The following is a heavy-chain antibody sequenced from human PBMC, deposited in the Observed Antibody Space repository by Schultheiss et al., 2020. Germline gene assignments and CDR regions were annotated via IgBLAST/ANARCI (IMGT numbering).Heavy chain of an antibody. CDR2: ISYDGSNK. CDR3: ARDMTHPDYYYYGMDV. Sequence: GGSLRLSCAASGFTFSSYGMHWVRQAPGKGLEWVAVISYDGSNKYYADSVKGRFTISRDNSKNTLYLQMNSLRAEDTAVYYCARDMTHPDYYYYGMDVWGQGTTVTVSS. J-gene: IGHJ6*02. CDR1: GFTFSSYG. D-gene: IGHD2-21*02. V-gene: IGHV3-30*03.